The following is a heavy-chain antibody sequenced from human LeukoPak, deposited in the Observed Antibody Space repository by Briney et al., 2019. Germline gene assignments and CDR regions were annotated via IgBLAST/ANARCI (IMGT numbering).Heavy chain of an antibody. V-gene: IGHV1-69*13. J-gene: IGHJ3*01. Sequence: SVKVSCKASGGTFSSYAISWVRQAPGQGLEWMGGIIPIFGTANYAQKFQGRVTITADESTSTAYMELSSPRYEDTAVYYCARCRGWLQFHDAFDVRGQGTMVTVSS. CDR3: ARCRGWLQFHDAFDV. CDR2: IIPIFGTA. D-gene: IGHD5-24*01. CDR1: GGTFSSYA.